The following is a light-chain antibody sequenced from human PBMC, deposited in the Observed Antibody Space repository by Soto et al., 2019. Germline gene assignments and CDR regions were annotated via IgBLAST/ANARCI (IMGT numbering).Light chain of an antibody. Sequence: DIQMTQSPSSLSTSVGDRVTITCRASQYINNYLNWYQQKPGKAPKLLIFAAYNLQSGVPSRFSGSGSGTDFTLTISSLEPEDFAVYYCQQRSNCPLTFGGGTKVEIK. J-gene: IGKJ4*01. V-gene: IGKV1-39*01. CDR2: AAY. CDR1: QYINNY. CDR3: QQRSNCPLT.